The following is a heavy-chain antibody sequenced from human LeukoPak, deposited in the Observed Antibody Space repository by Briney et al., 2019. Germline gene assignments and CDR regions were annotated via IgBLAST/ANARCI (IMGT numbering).Heavy chain of an antibody. V-gene: IGHV3-21*01. CDR1: GFTFSSYS. Sequence: GGSLRLSCPASGFTFSSYSMNWVRQAPGKGLEWVASISSISSYIYYADSVKGRFTISRDKAKNSLYLQMNSLRAEDTAVYYCASNYYDDSSGYAPFDAFDIWGQGTMVTVSS. CDR3: ASNYYDDSSGYAPFDAFDI. CDR2: ISSISSYI. J-gene: IGHJ3*02. D-gene: IGHD3-22*01.